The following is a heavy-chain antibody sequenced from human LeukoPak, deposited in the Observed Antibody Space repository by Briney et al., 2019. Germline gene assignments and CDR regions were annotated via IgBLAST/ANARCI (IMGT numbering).Heavy chain of an antibody. Sequence: GGSLRLSCVGSGDSFIRHTMIWVRRAPGRGGEWIAYIRSSGSPIYYADSVKGRFTVSRDNARPSMFLHMNSLRAEDTAVYYCAREYDSRARFDSWGQGTLVTVSS. CDR3: AREYDSRARFDS. CDR1: GDSFIRHT. V-gene: IGHV3-48*01. D-gene: IGHD6-13*01. J-gene: IGHJ4*02. CDR2: IRSSGSPI.